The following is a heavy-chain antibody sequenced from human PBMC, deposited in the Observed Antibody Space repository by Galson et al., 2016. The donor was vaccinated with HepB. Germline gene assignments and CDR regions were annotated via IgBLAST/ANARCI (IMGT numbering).Heavy chain of an antibody. CDR3: ARAEVGATRIGDWYFDL. CDR2: ISSISRYI. Sequence: LRLSCAASGFTFSSYTMNWVRQAPGKGLEWVSSISSISRYIFYADSVKGRFTISRDNAKKSHYLQMNNLRAEDTAVYYCARAEVGATRIGDWYFDLWGRGTLVTVSS. V-gene: IGHV3-21*01. CDR1: GFTFSSYT. D-gene: IGHD1-26*01. J-gene: IGHJ2*01.